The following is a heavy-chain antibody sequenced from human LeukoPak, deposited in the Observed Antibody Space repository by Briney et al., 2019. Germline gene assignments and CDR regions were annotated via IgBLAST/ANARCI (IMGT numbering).Heavy chain of an antibody. CDR2: FDPEDGET. Sequence: ASVKVSCKVSGYTLTELSMHWVRQVPGKGLEWMGGFDPEDGETIYAQKFQGRVTMTEDTSTDTAYMELSSLRSEDTAVYYCATTLPWYSGYYRIDYWGQGTLVTVSS. CDR1: GYTLTELS. CDR3: ATTLPWYSGYYRIDY. J-gene: IGHJ4*02. V-gene: IGHV1-24*01. D-gene: IGHD3-22*01.